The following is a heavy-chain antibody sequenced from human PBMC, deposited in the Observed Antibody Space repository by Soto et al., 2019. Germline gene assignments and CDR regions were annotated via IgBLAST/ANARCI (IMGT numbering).Heavy chain of an antibody. Sequence: GGSLRLSCAGSGFIFSDHYMDWVRQAPGEGLEWVGRIRNKANSYTTEYAESVKGRFTISRDDSKNSLYLQMNSLRAEDTAVYYCAKTDEMYYDFWSGYYARPGVYYYGMDVWGQGTTVTVSS. CDR1: GFIFSDHY. V-gene: IGHV3-72*01. D-gene: IGHD3-3*01. CDR2: IRNKANSYTT. J-gene: IGHJ6*02. CDR3: AKTDEMYYDFWSGYYARPGVYYYGMDV.